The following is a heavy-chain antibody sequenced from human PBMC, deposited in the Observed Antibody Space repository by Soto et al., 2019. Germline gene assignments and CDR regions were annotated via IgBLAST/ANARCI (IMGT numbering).Heavy chain of an antibody. D-gene: IGHD4-17*01. J-gene: IGHJ5*02. CDR3: ARDDYGIVGWFDP. CDR2: IYYSGST. V-gene: IGHV4-59*01. CDR1: GGSISSYY. Sequence: SETLSLTCTVSGGSISSYYWSWIRQPPGKGLEWIGYIYYSGSTNYNPSLKSRVTISVDTSKNQFSLKLSSVTAADTAVYYCARDDYGIVGWFDPWGQGTLVTVSS.